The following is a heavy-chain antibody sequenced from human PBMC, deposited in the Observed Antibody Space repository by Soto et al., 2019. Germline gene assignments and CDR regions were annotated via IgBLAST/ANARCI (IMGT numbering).Heavy chain of an antibody. CDR2: IRSKTNSYAT. CDR1: GFTVSGSA. CDR3: TSHLGELSFPPAFHI. V-gene: IGHV3-73*01. J-gene: IGHJ3*02. Sequence: EVQLVESGGGLVQPGGSLKLSCAASGFTVSGSAVHWVRQASGKGLEWVGRIRSKTNSYATAYAASVKGRFTISRDDSKETAYLQMNSLKTEDTAVYYCTSHLGELSFPPAFHIWGQGTMVTVSS. D-gene: IGHD3-16*02.